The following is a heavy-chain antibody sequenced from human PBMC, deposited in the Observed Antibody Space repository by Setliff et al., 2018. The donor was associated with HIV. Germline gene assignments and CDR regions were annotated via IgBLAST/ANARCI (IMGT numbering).Heavy chain of an antibody. Sequence: ASVKVSCKASGYTFINYDINWVRQATGQGLEWMGWMNPNSGNTGYSQKFQGRFTISRDNAVNSLYLQMDSLRVEDTAVYYCARDSGTTIGATGPGYWGQGTLVTVSS. CDR2: MNPNSGNT. J-gene: IGHJ4*02. D-gene: IGHD1-26*01. CDR3: ARDSGTTIGATGPGY. V-gene: IGHV1-8*01. CDR1: GYTFINYD.